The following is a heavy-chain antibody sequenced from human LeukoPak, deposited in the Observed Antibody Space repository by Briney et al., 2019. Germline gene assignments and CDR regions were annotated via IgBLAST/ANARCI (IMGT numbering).Heavy chain of an antibody. CDR3: ARANYSSSSVGGYYYYGMDV. J-gene: IGHJ6*02. Sequence: GASVKVSCKASGYTFTGYYMHWVRQAPGQGLEWMGRINPNSGGTNYAQKFQGRVTMTRDTSISTAYMELSSLRSEDTAVYYCARANYSSSSVGGYYYYGMDVWGQGTTVTVSS. CDR2: INPNSGGT. V-gene: IGHV1-2*06. CDR1: GYTFTGYY. D-gene: IGHD6-6*01.